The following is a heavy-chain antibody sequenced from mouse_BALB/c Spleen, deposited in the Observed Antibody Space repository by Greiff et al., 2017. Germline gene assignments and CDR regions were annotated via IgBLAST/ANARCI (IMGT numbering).Heavy chain of an antibody. D-gene: IGHD4-1*01. CDR3: ARGSSANWYYFDY. J-gene: IGHJ2*01. Sequence: VMLVESGPGLVAPSQSLSITCTVSGFSLTSYGVHWVRQPPGKGLEWLGVIWAGGSTNYNSALMSRLSISKDNSKSQVFLKMNSLQTDDTAMYYCARGSSANWYYFDYWGQGTTLTVSS. V-gene: IGHV2-9*02. CDR1: GFSLTSYG. CDR2: IWAGGST.